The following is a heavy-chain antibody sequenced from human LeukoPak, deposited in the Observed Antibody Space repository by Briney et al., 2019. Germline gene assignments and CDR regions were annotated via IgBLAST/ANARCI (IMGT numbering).Heavy chain of an antibody. CDR1: GFNFNTYS. D-gene: IGHD3-22*01. V-gene: IGHV3-21*01. CDR3: ARRGYYDSSGYDY. CDR2: ISRASESI. J-gene: IGHJ4*02. Sequence: PGGSLRLSCEASGFNFNTYSMAWVRQAPGKGLEWVSIISRASESIFYADSVKGRFTISRDNAKNSLYLQMNGLRAEDTAIYYCARRGYYDSSGYDYWGQGTLVTVSS.